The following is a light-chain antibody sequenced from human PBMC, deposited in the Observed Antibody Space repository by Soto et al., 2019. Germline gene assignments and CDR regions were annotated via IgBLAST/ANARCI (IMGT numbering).Light chain of an antibody. CDR2: SND. J-gene: IGLJ3*02. CDR1: SSNIGSNT. Sequence: QAVVTQSPSASGTPGQRVTISCSGSSSNIGSNTVNWYQHLPGTAPTLLIYSNDQRPSGVPDRFSGSKSGTSASLAISGLQSEDEADYYCAAWDDSLNGPWVFGGGTKLTVL. CDR3: AAWDDSLNGPWV. V-gene: IGLV1-44*01.